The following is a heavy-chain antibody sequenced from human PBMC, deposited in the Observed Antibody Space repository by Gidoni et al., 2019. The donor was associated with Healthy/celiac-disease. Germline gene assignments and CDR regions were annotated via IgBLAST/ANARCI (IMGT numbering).Heavy chain of an antibody. CDR1: GFTFSSYG. CDR3: AKRGTAMADYYYYYMDV. V-gene: IGHV3-33*06. D-gene: IGHD5-18*01. Sequence: QVQLVESGGGVVQPGRSLRLSCAASGFTFSSYGMHWVRQAPGTGLEWVAVIWYDGSNKYYADSVKGRFTISRDNSKNTLYLQMNSLRAEDTAVYYCAKRGTAMADYYYYYMDVWGKGTTVTVSS. J-gene: IGHJ6*03. CDR2: IWYDGSNK.